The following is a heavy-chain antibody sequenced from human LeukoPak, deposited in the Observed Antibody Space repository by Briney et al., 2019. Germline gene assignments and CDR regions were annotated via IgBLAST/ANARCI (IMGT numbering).Heavy chain of an antibody. D-gene: IGHD2-2*02. CDR2: IEQDGSEK. J-gene: IGHJ4*02. Sequence: GGSLRLSCAASGFTFNSYWMSWVRQAPGKGLEWVANIEQDGSEKYYVDSVKGRFTISRDNAKNSLYLQMNSLKAEDTAVYYCARAKVVPAAIRSYYFDYWGQGTPVTVSS. V-gene: IGHV3-7*01. CDR1: GFTFNSYW. CDR3: ARAKVVPAAIRSYYFDY.